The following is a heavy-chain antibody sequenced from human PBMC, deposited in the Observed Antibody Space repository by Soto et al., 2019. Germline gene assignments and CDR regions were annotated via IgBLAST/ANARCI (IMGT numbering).Heavy chain of an antibody. CDR2: ISSDGSVT. D-gene: IGHD1-26*01. Sequence: EVQMVESGGYLVQPGGSLRLSCTASGLTLSAYWIQWVRQAPGTGLVWVSRISSDGSVTVYADAVQGRFTISRDNAKDTVYLQMSSRTVDDTALYYCARESGALRYWGQGTLVTVSS. CDR1: GLTLSAYW. J-gene: IGHJ4*02. V-gene: IGHV3-74*01. CDR3: ARESGALRY.